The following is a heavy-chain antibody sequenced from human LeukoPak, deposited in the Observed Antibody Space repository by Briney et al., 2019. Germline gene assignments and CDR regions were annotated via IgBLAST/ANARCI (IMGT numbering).Heavy chain of an antibody. CDR1: GFTFSNKW. Sequence: PGGSLRLSCVGSGFTFSNKWMTWVRQAPGKGPEWVATIKKGGSQTYYVDSVKGRFTISRDNAQNSLYLQMNGLRVEDTAIYPCARVGWEILNLHFDPWGQGTLVTVSS. CDR2: IKKGGSQT. J-gene: IGHJ5*02. D-gene: IGHD1-14*01. V-gene: IGHV3-7*03. CDR3: ARVGWEILNLHFDP.